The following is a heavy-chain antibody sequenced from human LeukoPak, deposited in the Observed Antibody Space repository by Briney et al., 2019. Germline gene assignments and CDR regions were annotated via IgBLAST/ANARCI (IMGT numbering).Heavy chain of an antibody. Sequence: ASVKVSCKASGYTFTGYYMHWVRQAPGQGLEWMGWINPNSGGTNYAQKFQGRVTMTRDTSISTAYMELSRLRSDDTAVYYCARPVAGTQSEDAFDIWGQGTMVTVSS. CDR2: INPNSGGT. D-gene: IGHD6-19*01. V-gene: IGHV1-2*02. CDR1: GYTFTGYY. J-gene: IGHJ3*02. CDR3: ARPVAGTQSEDAFDI.